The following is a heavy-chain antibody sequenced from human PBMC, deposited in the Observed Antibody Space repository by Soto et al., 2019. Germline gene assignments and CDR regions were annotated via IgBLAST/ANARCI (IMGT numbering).Heavy chain of an antibody. CDR3: ARDLGTYVTMIVVAQQPNYYYYYGMDV. CDR1: GFTVSSNY. CDR2: IYSGGST. Sequence: HPGGSLRLSCAASGFTVSSNYMSWVRQAPGKGLEWVSVIYSGGSTYYADSVKGRFTISRDNSKNTLYLQMNSLRAEDTAVYYCARDLGTYVTMIVVAQQPNYYYYYGMDVWGQGTTVTVSS. J-gene: IGHJ6*02. D-gene: IGHD3-22*01. V-gene: IGHV3-53*01.